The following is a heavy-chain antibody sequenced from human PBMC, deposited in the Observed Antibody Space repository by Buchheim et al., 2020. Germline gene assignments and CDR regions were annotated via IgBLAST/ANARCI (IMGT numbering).Heavy chain of an antibody. J-gene: IGHJ4*02. Sequence: QVHLQESGPGLVEASETLSLTCDVSGDSSRSAYWTWIRQSSGKGLEWIGHLYRRGTPNYNPSFKSRVTISLGATSHQFSLKVTSVTAADTAIYYCAGGEDYDFVGSWSFAHWGERIL. CDR2: LYRRGTP. CDR1: GDSSRSAY. V-gene: IGHV4-59*01. D-gene: IGHD3/OR15-3a*01. CDR3: AGGEDYDFVGSWSFAH.